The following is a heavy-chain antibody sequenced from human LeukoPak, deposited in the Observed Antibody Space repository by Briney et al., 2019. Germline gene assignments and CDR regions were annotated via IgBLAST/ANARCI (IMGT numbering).Heavy chain of an antibody. D-gene: IGHD1-26*01. J-gene: IGHJ4*02. CDR2: VSGTTGNT. CDR1: GFTFSSYA. V-gene: IGHV3-23*01. CDR3: ATPAYRDRGGFEY. Sequence: QSGGSLRLSCAASGFTFSSYAMSWVRQAPGQGLAWVSAVSGTTGNTYYADSVKGRFTISRDNSKNTVYLQMDSLRVDDTAVYYCATPAYRDRGGFEYWGQGTLVTVSS.